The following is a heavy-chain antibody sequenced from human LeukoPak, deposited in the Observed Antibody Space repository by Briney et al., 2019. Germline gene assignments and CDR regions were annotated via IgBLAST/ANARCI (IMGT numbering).Heavy chain of an antibody. CDR1: GFTFDDHA. CDR3: ARDVWRRAFYYAMNV. Sequence: PGGSLRLSCVASGFTFDDHAMHWVRQAPGKGLEWVSSISWYSGNIGYADSVKGRFSISRDNAKNTLYLEMNSLRTDDTALCFCARDVWRRAFYYAMNVWGLGTTVAVSS. V-gene: IGHV3-9*01. J-gene: IGHJ6*02. CDR2: ISWYSGNI. D-gene: IGHD2-21*01.